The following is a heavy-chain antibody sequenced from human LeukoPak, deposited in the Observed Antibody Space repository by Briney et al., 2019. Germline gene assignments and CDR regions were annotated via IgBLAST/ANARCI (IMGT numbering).Heavy chain of an antibody. J-gene: IGHJ4*02. CDR2: INPNSGGT. D-gene: IGHD3-3*01. Sequence: ASVKVSCKASGYTFTGYYMHWVRQAPGQGLEWMGWINPNSGGTNYAQKFQGRATMTRDTSISTAYMELSRLRSDDTAVYYCARGLYYDFWSGYPLGCWGQGTLVTVSS. CDR1: GYTFTGYY. CDR3: ARGLYYDFWSGYPLGC. V-gene: IGHV1-2*02.